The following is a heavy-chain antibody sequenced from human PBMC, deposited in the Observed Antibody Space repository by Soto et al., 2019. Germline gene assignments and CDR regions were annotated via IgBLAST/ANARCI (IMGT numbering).Heavy chain of an antibody. V-gene: IGHV4-31*03. Sequence: QVQLQESGPGLLKPSQTLSLTCTVSGASITSSVYYWSWIRQHPGKGLEWIGYIYYSGSTYYNPSLQSRVTISVDTSKNQFSLKLSSVTAADTAVYYCTRSIQHWGQGTLVTVSS. CDR2: IYYSGST. J-gene: IGHJ1*01. CDR3: TRSIQH. CDR1: GASITSSVYY.